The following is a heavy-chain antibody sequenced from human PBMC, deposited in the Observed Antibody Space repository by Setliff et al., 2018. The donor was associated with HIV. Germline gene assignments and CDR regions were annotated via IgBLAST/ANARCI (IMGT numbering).Heavy chain of an antibody. CDR3: ARDMSGGDGYNHGAFDI. CDR1: GYTFTNYY. D-gene: IGHD5-12*01. CDR2: INPSGGST. Sequence: ASVKVSCKASGYTFTNYYIHWVRQAPGQGLEWMGIINPSGGSTTYAQNFQGRVTMTRDTSTSTVYMELRSLKSEDTAVYYCARDMSGGDGYNHGAFDIWGQGTLVTVS. J-gene: IGHJ4*02. V-gene: IGHV1-46*01.